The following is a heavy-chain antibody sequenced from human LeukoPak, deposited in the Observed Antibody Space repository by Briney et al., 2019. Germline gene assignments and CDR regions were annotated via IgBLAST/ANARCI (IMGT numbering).Heavy chain of an antibody. CDR3: AREKARYFDWLPLYYFDY. V-gene: IGHV4-34*01. D-gene: IGHD3-9*01. Sequence: PSETLSLTCAVYGGSFSGYYWSWIRQPPGKGLEWIGEINHSGSTNYNPSLKSRVTISVDTSKRQFSLKLSSVTAADTAVYYCAREKARYFDWLPLYYFDYWGQGTLVTISS. CDR1: GGSFSGYY. CDR2: INHSGST. J-gene: IGHJ4*02.